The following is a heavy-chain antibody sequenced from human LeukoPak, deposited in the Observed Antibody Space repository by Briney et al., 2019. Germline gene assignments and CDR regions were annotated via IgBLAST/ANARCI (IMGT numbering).Heavy chain of an antibody. CDR2: IYYSGST. D-gene: IGHD3-3*01. CDR1: GDSISSYY. CDR3: ARGGENYYYYMDV. Sequence: PSETLSLTCTVSGDSISSYYWSWIRQPPGKGLEWIGYIYYSGSTNYNASLKSRVTISVDTSKNQFSLNLSSMTAADTAVYYCARGGENYYYYMDVWGKGTTVTVSS. V-gene: IGHV4-59*01. J-gene: IGHJ6*03.